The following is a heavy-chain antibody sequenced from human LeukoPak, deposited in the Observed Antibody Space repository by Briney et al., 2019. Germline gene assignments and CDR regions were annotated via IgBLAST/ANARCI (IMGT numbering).Heavy chain of an antibody. J-gene: IGHJ4*02. Sequence: PGGSLRLSCAAPGFTFSSYVMHWVRQAPGKWLEWVAVIWYDGSNKYYADSVKGRFTISRDNSENTLYLQMNSLRAEDTALYYCARDGETTGSISSWFDYWGQGTLVTVSS. CDR2: IWYDGSNK. V-gene: IGHV3-33*01. D-gene: IGHD6-13*01. CDR3: ARDGETTGSISSWFDY. CDR1: GFTFSSYV.